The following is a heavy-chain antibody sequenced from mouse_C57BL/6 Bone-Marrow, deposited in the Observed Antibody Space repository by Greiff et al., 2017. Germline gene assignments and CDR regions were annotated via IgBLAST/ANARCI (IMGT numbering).Heavy chain of an antibody. CDR2: ISDGGSYT. CDR1: GFTFSSYA. V-gene: IGHV5-4*01. D-gene: IGHD2-2*01. CDR3: ARDRVMHAMDY. Sequence: VQLKESGGGLVKPGGSLKLSCAASGFTFSSYAMSWVRQTPEKRLEWVATISDGGSYTYYPDNVKGRFTISRDNAKNNLYLQMSRLKSEDTAMYYCARDRVMHAMDYWGQGTSVTVSS. J-gene: IGHJ4*01.